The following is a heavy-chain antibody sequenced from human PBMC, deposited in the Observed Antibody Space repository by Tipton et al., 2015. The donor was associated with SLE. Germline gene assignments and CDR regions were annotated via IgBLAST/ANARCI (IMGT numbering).Heavy chain of an antibody. CDR3: ARATAVAEFFY. D-gene: IGHD6-19*01. V-gene: IGHV4-38-2*01. CDR1: RSSISTAYY. J-gene: IGHJ4*02. Sequence: TLSLTCAVSRSSISTAYYWSWIRQSPGRGLEWVGSYYYTGNTYYNPSLKSRVTIAVDTAKNHVFLKLSSVTAADTAVYYCARATAVAEFFYWGQGALVTVSS. CDR2: YYYTGNT.